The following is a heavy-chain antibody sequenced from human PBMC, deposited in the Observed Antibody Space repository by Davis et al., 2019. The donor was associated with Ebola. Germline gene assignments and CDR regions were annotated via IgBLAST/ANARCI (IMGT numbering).Heavy chain of an antibody. CDR2: IYYSGST. V-gene: IGHV4-59*08. D-gene: IGHD2-2*01. CDR1: GGSISSYY. J-gene: IGHJ3*02. Sequence: PSETLSLTCTVSGGSISSYYWSWIRQPPGKGLEWIGYIYYSGSTNYNPSLKSRVTISVDTSKNQFSLKLSSVTAADTALYYCARYCSSTSCYADGDDAFDIWGQGTMVTVSS. CDR3: ARYCSSTSCYADGDDAFDI.